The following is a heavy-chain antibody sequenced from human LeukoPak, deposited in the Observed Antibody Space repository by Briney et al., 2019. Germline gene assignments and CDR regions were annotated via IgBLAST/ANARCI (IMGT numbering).Heavy chain of an antibody. D-gene: IGHD3-9*01. J-gene: IGHJ5*02. Sequence: GASAKVSCKASGYTFTGYYMNWVRQAPGQGLEWMGWINSDSGFTKYAQKFQGRVTMTRDTSITTVYMDLTRLTSDDTAVYYCARNFDTKGFDPWGQGTLVTVSS. CDR1: GYTFTGYY. CDR3: ARNFDTKGFDP. V-gene: IGHV1-2*02. CDR2: INSDSGFT.